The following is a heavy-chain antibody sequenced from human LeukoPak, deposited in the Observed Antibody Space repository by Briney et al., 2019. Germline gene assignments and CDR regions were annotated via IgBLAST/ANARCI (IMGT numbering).Heavy chain of an antibody. CDR2: ISGSGGST. V-gene: IGHV3-23*01. CDR1: GFTFSSYA. CDR3: ARLYTAMVLIHWYFDL. D-gene: IGHD5-18*01. J-gene: IGHJ2*01. Sequence: SGGSLRLSCAASGFTFSSYAMSWVRQAPGKGLEWVSAISGSGGSTYYADSVKGRFTISRDNSKNTLYLQMNSLRAEDTAVYYCARLYTAMVLIHWYFDLWGRGTLVTVSS.